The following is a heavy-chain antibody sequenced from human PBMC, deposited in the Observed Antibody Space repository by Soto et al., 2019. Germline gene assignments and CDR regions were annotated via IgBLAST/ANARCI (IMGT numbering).Heavy chain of an antibody. Sequence: PGGSLRLSCAASGYTFTSYAMHLVRQAPGQRLEWMGWINAGNGNTKYSQRFQGRVTITRDTSASTAYMELSSLRSEDTAVYYCARVSGWYYFDYWGQGTQVTVSS. CDR3: ARVSGWYYFDY. J-gene: IGHJ4*02. CDR2: INAGNGNT. D-gene: IGHD6-19*01. CDR1: GYTFTSYA. V-gene: IGHV1-3*01.